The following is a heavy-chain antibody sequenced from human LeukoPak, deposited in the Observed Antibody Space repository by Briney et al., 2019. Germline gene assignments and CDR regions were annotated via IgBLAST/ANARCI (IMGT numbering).Heavy chain of an antibody. CDR1: GGSLSGYY. CDR3: ATSGGPINWFDP. CDR2: VNHSGST. Sequence: SGTLSLTCAVYGGSLSGYYWGWIRQPPGKGLQWIGEVNHSGSTNYNPSLKSRVTISVDTSKNQFSLKLSSVTAADTAVYYCATSGGPINWFDPWGQGTLVTVSS. D-gene: IGHD3-10*01. J-gene: IGHJ5*02. V-gene: IGHV4-34*01.